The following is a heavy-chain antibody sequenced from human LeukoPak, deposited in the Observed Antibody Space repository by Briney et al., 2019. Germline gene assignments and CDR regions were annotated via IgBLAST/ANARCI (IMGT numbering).Heavy chain of an antibody. CDR2: IDWDDDK. CDR3: ARIISGWEAIDY. V-gene: IGHV2-70*11. Sequence: RESGPALVKATQTLTLTCTFSGFSLSTSGMCVSWIRQPRGKALEWLARIDWDDDKYYSASLRTRLTISKDTSKNQVVLKMTNMDSVDTATYYCARIISGWEAIDYWGQGTLVTVSS. D-gene: IGHD6-19*01. J-gene: IGHJ4*02. CDR1: GFSLSTSGMC.